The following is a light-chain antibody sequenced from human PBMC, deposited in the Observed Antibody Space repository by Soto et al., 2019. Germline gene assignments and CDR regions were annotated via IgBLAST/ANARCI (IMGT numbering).Light chain of an antibody. Sequence: EIVLTQSPATLSLSPGERATLSCRASQSINRYLAWYQHKPGQAPRLLISGASTGATGIPARFSGSGSGTEFTLTISSLQSEDCAIYYCQQYHTWPITFGGGTKVEIK. CDR1: QSINRY. CDR3: QQYHTWPIT. V-gene: IGKV3-15*01. CDR2: GAS. J-gene: IGKJ4*01.